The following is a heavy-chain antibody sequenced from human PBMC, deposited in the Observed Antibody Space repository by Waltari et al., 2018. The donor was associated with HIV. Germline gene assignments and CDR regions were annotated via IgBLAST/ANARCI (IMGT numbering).Heavy chain of an antibody. CDR3: AKEAGG. J-gene: IGHJ4*02. CDR1: GFTFGGYA. V-gene: IGHV3-9*01. Sequence: DVQLVESGGDLVKAGRSRRMPCAAYGFTFGGYAMHWVRQAPGKGLEWVSGISWNSGSIGYADSVKGRFTISRDNAKNSLYLQMNSLRAEDTALYYCAKEAGGWGQGTLVTVSS. CDR2: ISWNSGSI.